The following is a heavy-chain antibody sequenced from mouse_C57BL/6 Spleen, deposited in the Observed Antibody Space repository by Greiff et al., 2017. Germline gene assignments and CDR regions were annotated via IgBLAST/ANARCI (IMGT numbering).Heavy chain of an antibody. V-gene: IGHV1-85*01. CDR1: GYTFTSYD. D-gene: IGHD1-1*01. J-gene: IGHJ2*01. CDR3: ARRITTVVADYFDY. Sequence: VQLQQSGPELVKPGASVKLSCKASGYTFTSYDINWVKQRPGQGLEWIGWIYPRDGSTKYNEKFKGKATLTVDTSSSTAYMELHSLTSEDSAVYFCARRITTVVADYFDYWGQGTTLTVSS. CDR2: IYPRDGST.